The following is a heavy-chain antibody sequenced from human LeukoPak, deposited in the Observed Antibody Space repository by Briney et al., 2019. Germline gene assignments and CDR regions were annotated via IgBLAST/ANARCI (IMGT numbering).Heavy chain of an antibody. CDR1: GFTFSNAW. V-gene: IGHV3-15*01. J-gene: IGHJ4*02. Sequence: GGSLRLSCAASGFTFSNAWMSWVRQAPGKRLEWVGRIKSKTDGGTTDYAAPVKGRFTISRDDSKNTLYLQMNSLKTEDTAVYYCTTRIVGATHFDYWGQGTLVTVSS. CDR2: IKSKTDGGTT. CDR3: TTRIVGATHFDY. D-gene: IGHD1-26*01.